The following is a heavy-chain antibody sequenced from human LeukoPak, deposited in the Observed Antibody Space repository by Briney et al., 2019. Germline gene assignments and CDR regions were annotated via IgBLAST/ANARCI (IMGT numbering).Heavy chain of an antibody. CDR1: GGSFSGYY. D-gene: IGHD6-6*01. V-gene: IGHV4-34*01. J-gene: IGHJ4*02. Sequence: SETLSLTCAVYGGSFSGYYWSWIRQPPGKWLEWIGEINHSGSTNYNPSLKSRVTISVDMSENQFSLKLRSVTAADTAVYYCARGRHSSIAARRSFDYWGQGTLVTVSS. CDR2: INHSGST. CDR3: ARGRHSSIAARRSFDY.